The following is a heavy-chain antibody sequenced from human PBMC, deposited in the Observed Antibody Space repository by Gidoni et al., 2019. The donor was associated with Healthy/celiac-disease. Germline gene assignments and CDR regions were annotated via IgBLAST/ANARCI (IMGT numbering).Heavy chain of an antibody. CDR3: ARDGGHSGYDWGLGWFDP. CDR1: GASISSYY. J-gene: IGHJ5*02. CDR2: IYTSAST. Sequence: QLQLQESGPGLVKPSETLSLTCTVPGASISSYYGSWIRQPAGKRLEWIGRIYTSASTNYNPSLKSRVTMSVDTSKNQFSLKLSSVTAADTAVYYCARDGGHSGYDWGLGWFDPWGQGTLVTVSS. V-gene: IGHV4-4*07. D-gene: IGHD5-12*01.